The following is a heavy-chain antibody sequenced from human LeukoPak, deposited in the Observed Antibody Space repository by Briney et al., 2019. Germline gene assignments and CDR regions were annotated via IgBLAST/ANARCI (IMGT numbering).Heavy chain of an antibody. Sequence: ASVKVSCKASGYTFTGYYMHWVRQAPGQGLEWMGWINPNSGGTNYAQKFQGRVTMTRDTSISTAYMELSRLRSDDTAVHYCARAIIVVVPAAISWFDPWGQGTLVTVSS. CDR3: ARAIIVVVPAAISWFDP. CDR1: GYTFTGYY. D-gene: IGHD2-2*01. J-gene: IGHJ5*02. V-gene: IGHV1-2*02. CDR2: INPNSGGT.